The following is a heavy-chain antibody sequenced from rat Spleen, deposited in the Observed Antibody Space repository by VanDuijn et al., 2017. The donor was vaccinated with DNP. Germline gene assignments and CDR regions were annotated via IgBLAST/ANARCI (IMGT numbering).Heavy chain of an antibody. V-gene: IGHV5-20*01. CDR2: VSTSDSRT. CDR1: GFTFSDYY. Sequence: EVQLVESGGDLVQPGRSLKLSCTASGFTFSDYYMAWVRRAPTKGLEWVATVSTSDSRTYYPDSVKGRFTISRDNAQSSLYLQMDSLRPEDTATYYCTTDNSGLNWFAFWGQGTLVTVSS. CDR3: TTDNSGLNWFAF. D-gene: IGHD4-3*01. J-gene: IGHJ3*01.